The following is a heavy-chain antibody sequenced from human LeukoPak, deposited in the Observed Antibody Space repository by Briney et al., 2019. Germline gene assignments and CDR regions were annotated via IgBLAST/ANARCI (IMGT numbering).Heavy chain of an antibody. V-gene: IGHV3-21*01. CDR2: ISSSSSYI. D-gene: IGHD6-13*01. CDR1: GFTFSSYS. CDR3: AKRSSSSWYLDY. J-gene: IGHJ4*02. Sequence: GGSLRLSCAASGFTFSSYSMNWVRQAPGKGLEWVSSISSSSSYIYYADSVKGRFTISRDNAKNSLYLQMNSLRAEDTAVYYCAKRSSSSWYLDYWGQGTLVTVSS.